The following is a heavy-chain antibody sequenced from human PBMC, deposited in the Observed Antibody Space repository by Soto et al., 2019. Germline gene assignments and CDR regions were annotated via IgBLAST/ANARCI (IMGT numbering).Heavy chain of an antibody. Sequence: SETLSLTCTVSGGSISSSSYYWGWIRQPPGKGLEWIGSTYYSGSTYYNPSLKSRVTISVDTSKNQFSLKLSSVTAADTAVCYCATLRVYYGMDVWGQGTTVTVSS. CDR2: TYYSGST. J-gene: IGHJ6*02. V-gene: IGHV4-39*01. D-gene: IGHD4-17*01. CDR3: ATLRVYYGMDV. CDR1: GGSISSSSYY.